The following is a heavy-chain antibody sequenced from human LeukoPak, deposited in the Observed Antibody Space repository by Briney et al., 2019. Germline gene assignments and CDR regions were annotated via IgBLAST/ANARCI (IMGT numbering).Heavy chain of an antibody. J-gene: IGHJ4*02. CDR1: GFIVSNNF. V-gene: IGHV3-53*01. D-gene: IGHD3-16*01. Sequence: GGSLRLSCAASGFIVSNNFMSWVRQAPGKGLEWVSVIYTGGSTYYADSVRGRFTISRDNSKNTLYLQMNRLRAEDTAVYYCAREWGGSFDYWGQGTLVTVSS. CDR2: IYTGGST. CDR3: AREWGGSFDY.